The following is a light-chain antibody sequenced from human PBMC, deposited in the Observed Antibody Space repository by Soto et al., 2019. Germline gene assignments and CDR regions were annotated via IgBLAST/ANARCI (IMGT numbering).Light chain of an antibody. CDR2: DAS. J-gene: IGKJ5*01. Sequence: DIVMTQSPATLSVSPGERAALSCRASQSVRRSSLAWYQQKRGQAPRVLIYDASSRATGIPDRFSGSGSGTDFTLTISRLEPEDFAVYYCQQYGDSSITFGQGTRLENK. V-gene: IGKV3-20*01. CDR1: QSVRRSS. CDR3: QQYGDSSIT.